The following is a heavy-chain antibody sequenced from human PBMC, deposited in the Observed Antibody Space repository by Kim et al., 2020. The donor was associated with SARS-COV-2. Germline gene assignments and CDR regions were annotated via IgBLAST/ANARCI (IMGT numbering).Heavy chain of an antibody. Sequence: VKGRFTISRDNAKNSLYLQMNSLRAEDTALYYCAKDLWFGELARVDGMDVWGQGTTVTVSS. V-gene: IGHV3-9*01. CDR3: AKDLWFGELARVDGMDV. J-gene: IGHJ6*02. D-gene: IGHD3-10*01.